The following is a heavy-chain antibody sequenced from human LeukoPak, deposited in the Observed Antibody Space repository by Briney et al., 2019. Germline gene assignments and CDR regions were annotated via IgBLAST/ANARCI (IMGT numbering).Heavy chain of an antibody. D-gene: IGHD3-22*01. CDR3: AREMAHYFDSSGYSF. V-gene: IGHV3-48*02. J-gene: IGHJ4*02. CDR1: GFTFSSSS. CDR2: INSSSSTI. Sequence: GGSLRLSCAASGFTFSSSSMHWVRQAPGKGLEWVSYINSSSSTIHYAESVKGRFTISRDNAKNSLYLQMNSLRDEDTAVYYCAREMAHYFDSSGYSFWGQGTLVTVSS.